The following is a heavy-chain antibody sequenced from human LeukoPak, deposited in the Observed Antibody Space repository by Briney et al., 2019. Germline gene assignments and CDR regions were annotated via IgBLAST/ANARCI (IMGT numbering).Heavy chain of an antibody. J-gene: IGHJ4*02. CDR3: ARDQGGDTSY. CDR2: ISGSGKNI. CDR1: GFTFSNYE. V-gene: IGHV3-48*03. Sequence: GGSLRLSCAASGFTFSNYEMNWVRQAPGKGLEWVSYISGSGKNIYYADSVKGRFTISRDNSKNTLYLQMNSLRAEDTAIYYCARDQGGDTSYWGQGTLVTVSS. D-gene: IGHD2-2*01.